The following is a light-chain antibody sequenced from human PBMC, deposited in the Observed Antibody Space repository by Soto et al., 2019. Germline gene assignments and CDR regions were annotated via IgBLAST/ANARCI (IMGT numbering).Light chain of an antibody. V-gene: IGLV7-46*01. Sequence: QTVVTQEPSLTVSPGGTVTLTCASSTGAVATNHYPYWFQQKPGRAPRTLIYDTNNRHSWAPARFSGSLLGGKPALTLSGAQPEDEAEYYCSLSCSAIRVYGGGTKVTVL. CDR3: SLSCSAIRV. J-gene: IGLJ3*02. CDR2: DTN. CDR1: TGAVATNHY.